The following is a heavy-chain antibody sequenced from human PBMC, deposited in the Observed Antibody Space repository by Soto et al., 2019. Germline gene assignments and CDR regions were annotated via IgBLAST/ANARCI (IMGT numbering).Heavy chain of an antibody. Sequence: QVQLVESGGGVVQPGRSLRLSCAASGFTFSSYGMHWVRQAPGKGLEWVAVISYDGSNKYYADSVKGRFTISRDNSKNTLYLQMNSLRAEDTAVYYCAKSWWSVIESDRSGGDLWGRGTLVTVSS. D-gene: IGHD2-8*02. CDR2: ISYDGSNK. V-gene: IGHV3-30*18. CDR1: GFTFSSYG. J-gene: IGHJ2*01. CDR3: AKSWWSVIESDRSGGDL.